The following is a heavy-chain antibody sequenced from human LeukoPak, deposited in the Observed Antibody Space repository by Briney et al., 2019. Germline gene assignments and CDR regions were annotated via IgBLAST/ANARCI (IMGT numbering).Heavy chain of an antibody. Sequence: SVKVSCKASGGTFNNYGISWVRQAPGQGLEWMGGIIPIFHTPNYAQKFQGRVTITADESTRTAYMELSSLRSEDTAVYYCARDAYDILNYFDYWGQGTLVTVSS. V-gene: IGHV1-69*13. D-gene: IGHD3-22*01. CDR2: IIPIFHTP. CDR3: ARDAYDILNYFDY. CDR1: GGTFNNYG. J-gene: IGHJ4*02.